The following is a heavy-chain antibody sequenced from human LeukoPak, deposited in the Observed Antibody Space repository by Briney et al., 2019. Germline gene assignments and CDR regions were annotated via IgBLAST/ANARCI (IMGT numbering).Heavy chain of an antibody. CDR1: SDSVSSGDYY. CDR3: AREHKSYGDYPYYFDS. J-gene: IGHJ4*02. V-gene: IGHV4-30-4*01. Sequence: SETLSLTCTVSSDSVSSGDYYWSWIRQPAGKGLEFIRYINKKGGTFYNPPLKSRVSISIDTSKNQFSLKLTSVTAADTAVYFCAREHKSYGDYPYYFDSWGPGTLVTVSS. D-gene: IGHD4-17*01. CDR2: INKKGGT.